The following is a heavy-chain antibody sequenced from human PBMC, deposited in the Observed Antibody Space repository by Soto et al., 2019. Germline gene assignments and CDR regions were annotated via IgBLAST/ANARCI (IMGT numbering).Heavy chain of an antibody. Sequence: ASVKVSCKASGYTFTGYYMHWVRQAPGQGLERMGWINPNSGGTNYAQKFQGWVTMTRDTSISTAYMELSRLRSDDTAVYYCARGDSSSWYIVRNWFDPWGQGTLVTVSS. V-gene: IGHV1-2*04. CDR2: INPNSGGT. D-gene: IGHD6-13*01. J-gene: IGHJ5*02. CDR1: GYTFTGYY. CDR3: ARGDSSSWYIVRNWFDP.